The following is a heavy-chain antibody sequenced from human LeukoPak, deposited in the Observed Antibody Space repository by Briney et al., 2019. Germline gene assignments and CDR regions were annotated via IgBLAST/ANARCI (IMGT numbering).Heavy chain of an antibody. CDR1: GFTFSSYS. D-gene: IGHD6-6*01. CDR2: ISSSSSYI. J-gene: IGHJ1*01. Sequence: GGSLRLSCAASGFTFSSYSMNWVRQVPGKGLEWVSSISSSSSYIYYADSVKGRFTIFRDNAKNSLYLQMNSLRAEDTAVYYCARDLSSSSTAYFQHWGQGTLVTVSS. V-gene: IGHV3-21*01. CDR3: ARDLSSSSTAYFQH.